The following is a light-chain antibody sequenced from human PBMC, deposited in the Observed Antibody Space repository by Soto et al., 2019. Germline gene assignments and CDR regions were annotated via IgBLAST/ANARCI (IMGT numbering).Light chain of an antibody. V-gene: IGKV1-27*01. CDR1: QGISNY. J-gene: IGKJ1*01. CDR2: VAS. CDR3: QKYNSAPWK. Sequence: DIQMTQSPSSLSASVGDRVTITCRASQGISNYLAWYQQQPGKVPKLLIYVASTLQSEVPSRFSGSGSGTDFTLTISSLQPEDVATYYCQKYNSAPWKFGQGTKVEIK.